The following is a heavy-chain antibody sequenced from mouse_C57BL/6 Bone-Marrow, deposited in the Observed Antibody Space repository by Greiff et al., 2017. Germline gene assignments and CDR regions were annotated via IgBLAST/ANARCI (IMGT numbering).Heavy chain of an antibody. Sequence: QVQLQQPGAELVKPGASVTMSCKASGYTFTSYWITWVKQRPGQGLEWIGDIYPGSGSTNYNEKFKSKATLNVDTSSSTAYMQLSSLTSEDSAVYYCARWANWDFMDYWGQGTSVTVSA. J-gene: IGHJ4*01. V-gene: IGHV1-55*01. CDR1: GYTFTSYW. D-gene: IGHD4-1*01. CDR3: ARWANWDFMDY. CDR2: IYPGSGST.